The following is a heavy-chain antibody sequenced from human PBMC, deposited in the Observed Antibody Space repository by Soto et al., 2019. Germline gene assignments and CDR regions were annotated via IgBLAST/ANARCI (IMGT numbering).Heavy chain of an antibody. J-gene: IGHJ4*02. CDR2: IRSKAYGGTT. CDR3: TAGKLYPSLDFDY. D-gene: IGHD2-8*01. V-gene: IGHV3-49*04. Sequence: AGGSLRLSCTASGFTFNDYTVSWVRQAPGKGLEWVGFIRSKAYGGTTEYAASVKGRFTISRDDSKSIAYLQMNSLKTEDTAVYYCTAGKLYPSLDFDYWGQGTLVTVSS. CDR1: GFTFNDYT.